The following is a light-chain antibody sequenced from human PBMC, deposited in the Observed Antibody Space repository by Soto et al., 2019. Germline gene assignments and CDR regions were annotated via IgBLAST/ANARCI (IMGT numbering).Light chain of an antibody. CDR3: QVWDSSTVI. J-gene: IGLJ2*01. CDR1: NIGNKN. CDR2: RDT. V-gene: IGLV3-9*01. Sequence: SYELTQPLSVSVALGQTASVTCGGNNIGNKNVHWYQQKPGQAPVVVIYRDTNRPSGIPDRFSGSNSGNTATLTISRAQAGDEADYYCQVWDSSTVIFGGGTKLTVL.